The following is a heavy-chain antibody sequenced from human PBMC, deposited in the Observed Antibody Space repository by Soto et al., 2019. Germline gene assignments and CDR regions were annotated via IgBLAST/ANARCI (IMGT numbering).Heavy chain of an antibody. CDR1: GGSISSHY. CDR3: ARGHSGVRGVITYYYYYGMDV. CDR2: IFYAGSP. J-gene: IGHJ6*02. D-gene: IGHD3-10*01. V-gene: IGHV4-59*11. Sequence: PSETLSLTCTVSGGSISSHYWSWIRQPPGKGLEWIGYIFYAGSPIYNPSLKSRVTISVDTSKNQFSLKLSSVTAADTAVYYCARGHSGVRGVITYYYYYGMDVWGQGTTVTVSS.